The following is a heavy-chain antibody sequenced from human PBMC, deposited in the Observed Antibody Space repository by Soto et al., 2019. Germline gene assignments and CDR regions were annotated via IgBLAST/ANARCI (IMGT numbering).Heavy chain of an antibody. D-gene: IGHD3-16*01. CDR2: INHSGST. J-gene: IGHJ6*01. CDR1: VGPFSAYH. CDR3: ARGMGAENTFYYYFGMDV. V-gene: IGHV4-34*01. Sequence: PAETLCLTCVFYVGPFSAYHWNWIRQPPGKGLEWIGEINHSGSTKYNPSLKSRVTISVDTSKNQFSLKLSSVTAADTAVYYCARGMGAENTFYYYFGMDVWGQGTTVTVSS.